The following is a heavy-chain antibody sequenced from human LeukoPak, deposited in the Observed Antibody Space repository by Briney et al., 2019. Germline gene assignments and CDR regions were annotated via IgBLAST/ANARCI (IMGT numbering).Heavy chain of an antibody. Sequence: GGSLRLSCAASGFTFSTYSMNWVRQAPGKGLEWVSSISSSSSYIYYADSVKGRFTISRDNAKNSLYLQMNSLRAEDTAVYYCARFALKTPPTDWGQGTLITVSS. CDR1: GFTFSTYS. CDR3: ARFALKTPPTD. V-gene: IGHV3-21*01. CDR2: ISSSSSYI. J-gene: IGHJ4*02.